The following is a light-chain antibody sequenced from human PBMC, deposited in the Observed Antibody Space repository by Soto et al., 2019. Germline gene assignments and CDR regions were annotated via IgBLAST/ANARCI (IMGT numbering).Light chain of an antibody. CDR2: GAS. CDR3: QQYGISPDT. V-gene: IGKV3-20*01. J-gene: IGKJ2*01. Sequence: EIVLTQSPGTLSLSPGERATLSCRASQSVSSSYLAWYQQKPGQAPRLLIYGASSRATGIPYRFSGSGSGTDFTLTISRLEPEDFAVYYCQQYGISPDTFGQGTKLEIK. CDR1: QSVSSSY.